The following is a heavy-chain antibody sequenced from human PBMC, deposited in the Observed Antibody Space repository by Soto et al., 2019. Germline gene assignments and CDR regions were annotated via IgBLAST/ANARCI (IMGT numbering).Heavy chain of an antibody. CDR1: EFTFSNYA. D-gene: IGHD3-22*01. J-gene: IGHJ4*02. Sequence: EVQLLESGGGLVQPGGSLRLSCAASEFTFSNYAMSWVRQAPGKGLEWVSAISYGGGTTYYADSVKGRFTISRDNSKNXXYLQMNSLSAEDTAVYYCAKNPGYYYDSTGYHFDYWGQGTLVTVSS. CDR2: ISYGGGTT. CDR3: AKNPGYYYDSTGYHFDY. V-gene: IGHV3-23*01.